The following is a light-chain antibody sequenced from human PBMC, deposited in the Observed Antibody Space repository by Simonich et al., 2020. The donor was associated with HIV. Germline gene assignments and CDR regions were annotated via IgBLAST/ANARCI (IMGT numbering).Light chain of an antibody. CDR1: QGISSY. V-gene: IGKV1-33*01. Sequence: DIQMTQSPSSLSASVGDRVTITCRASQGISSYLAWYQQKPGKAPKLLIFDASHLETGVPSRFSGSGSGTDFTFTISSLQPEDFATYYCQHYDNLPSYTFGQGTKLEIK. J-gene: IGKJ2*01. CDR2: DAS. CDR3: QHYDNLPSYT.